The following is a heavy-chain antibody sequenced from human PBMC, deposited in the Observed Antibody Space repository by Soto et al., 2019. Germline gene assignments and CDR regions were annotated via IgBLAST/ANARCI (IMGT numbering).Heavy chain of an antibody. D-gene: IGHD3-22*01. V-gene: IGHV4-4*07. J-gene: IGHJ3*02. Sequence: QVQLQESGPGLVKPSETLSLTCTVSGGSISSYYWSWIRQPAGKGLEWIGRIYTSGSTNYNPSLKRRVTMSVDTSKNQFSLKLSSVTAADTAVYYCARSYYYDSSGYADAFDIWGQGTMVTVSS. CDR2: IYTSGST. CDR3: ARSYYYDSSGYADAFDI. CDR1: GGSISSYY.